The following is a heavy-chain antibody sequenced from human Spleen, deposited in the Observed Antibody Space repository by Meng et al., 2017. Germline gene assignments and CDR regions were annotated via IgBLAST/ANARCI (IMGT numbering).Heavy chain of an antibody. J-gene: IGHJ5*02. Sequence: GESLKISCAASGFTFSSYAMHWVRQAPGKGLEWVAVISYDVSNKYDADSVKGRFTISRDNAKYTLYLQMNSLRAKNTAVYYCARDLILEGYYDILTGYLKPNWFDPWGQGTLVTVSS. CDR3: ARDLILEGYYDILTGYLKPNWFDP. CDR2: ISYDVSNK. D-gene: IGHD3-9*01. V-gene: IGHV3-30*01. CDR1: GFTFSSYA.